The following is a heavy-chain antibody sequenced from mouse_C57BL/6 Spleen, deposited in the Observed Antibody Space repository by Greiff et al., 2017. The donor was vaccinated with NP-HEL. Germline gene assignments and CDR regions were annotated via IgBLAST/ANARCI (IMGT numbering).Heavy chain of an antibody. CDR2: IYPGSGST. J-gene: IGHJ4*01. D-gene: IGHD1-1*01. Sequence: QVQLQQPGAELVKPGASVKMSCKASGYTFTSYWITWVKQRPGQGLEWIGDIYPGSGSTNYIEKFKSKATLTVDTSSSTAYMQLSSLTSEGSAVYYGARLIRDYGSSAYAMDYWGQGTSVTVSS. V-gene: IGHV1-55*01. CDR1: GYTFTSYW. CDR3: ARLIRDYGSSAYAMDY.